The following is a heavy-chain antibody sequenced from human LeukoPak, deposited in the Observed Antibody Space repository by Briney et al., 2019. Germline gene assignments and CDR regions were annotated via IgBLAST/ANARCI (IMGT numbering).Heavy chain of an antibody. CDR3: ARRGYSQTYFDY. CDR2: IYYSGST. J-gene: IGHJ4*02. CDR1: GGSISSGGYY. D-gene: IGHD5-18*01. Sequence: PSETLSLTCTVSGGSISSGGYYCSWIRQHPGKGLEWIGYIYYSGSTYYNPSLKSRVTISVDTSKNQFSLKLSSVTAADTAVYYCARRGYSQTYFDYWGQGTLVTVSS. V-gene: IGHV4-31*03.